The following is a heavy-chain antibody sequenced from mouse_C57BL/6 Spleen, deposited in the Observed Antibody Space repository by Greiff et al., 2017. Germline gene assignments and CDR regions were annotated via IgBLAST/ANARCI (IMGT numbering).Heavy chain of an antibody. CDR3: ARERGNWYFDV. Sequence: EVQLVESEGGLVQPGSSMKLSCTASGFTFSDYYMAWVRQVPEKGLEWVANINYDGSSTYYLDSLKSRFIISRDNAKNILYLQMSSLKSEDTATYYCARERGNWYFDVWGTGTTVTVSS. V-gene: IGHV5-16*01. CDR1: GFTFSDYY. CDR2: INYDGSST. J-gene: IGHJ1*03.